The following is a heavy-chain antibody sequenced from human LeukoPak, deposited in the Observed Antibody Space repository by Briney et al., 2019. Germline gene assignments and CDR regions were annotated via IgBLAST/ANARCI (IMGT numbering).Heavy chain of an antibody. Sequence: SETLSLTCTVSGGSISSSSYYWGWIRQPPGKGLEWIGSIYYSGSTYYNPSLKSRVTISVDTSKNQFSLKLSSVTAADTAVYYCASLLYSGPTTWFDPGAREPWSPSPQ. CDR1: GGSISSSSYY. CDR3: ASLLYSGPTTWFDP. D-gene: IGHD5-12*01. J-gene: IGHJ5*02. V-gene: IGHV4-39*01. CDR2: IYYSGST.